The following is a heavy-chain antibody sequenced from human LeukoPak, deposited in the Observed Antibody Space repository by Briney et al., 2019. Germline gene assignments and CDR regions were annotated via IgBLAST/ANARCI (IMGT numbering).Heavy chain of an antibody. CDR3: ARDAAAQQLVHYFDY. CDR1: GFTVSSNF. V-gene: IGHV3-53*01. J-gene: IGHJ4*01. CDR2: IHSGGST. D-gene: IGHD6-13*01. Sequence: GGSLRLSCAASGFTVSSNFMSWVRQAPGKGLEWVSLIHSGGSTYYADSVKGRFTISRDNSKNTLYLQMNSLRAEDTAVYYCARDAAAQQLVHYFDYWGQGTLVTVSS.